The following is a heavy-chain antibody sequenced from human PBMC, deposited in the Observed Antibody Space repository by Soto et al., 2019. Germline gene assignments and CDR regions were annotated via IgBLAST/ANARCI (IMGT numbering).Heavy chain of an antibody. D-gene: IGHD3-22*01. CDR2: IIPVLGAP. V-gene: IGHV1-69*01. CDR1: GGTFSSFP. Sequence: QVQLVQSGTEVKKPGSSVKVSCKTSGGTFSSFPIAWVRQAPGQGLEWVGGIIPVLGAPSYAQTFQGRVTITADESTSAAYLELSSRRSDDTAVYFCARDRHYENHTFYCLKYYFDYWGQGTLVTASS. J-gene: IGHJ4*02. CDR3: ARDRHYENHTFYCLKYYFDY.